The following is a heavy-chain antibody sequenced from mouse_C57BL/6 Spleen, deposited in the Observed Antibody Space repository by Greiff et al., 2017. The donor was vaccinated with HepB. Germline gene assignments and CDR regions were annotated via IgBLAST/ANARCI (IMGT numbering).Heavy chain of an antibody. V-gene: IGHV1-69*01. CDR3: ARSGGPAWFAY. Sequence: QVQLKQPGAELVMPGASVKLSCKASGYTFTSYWMHWVKQRPGQGLEWIGEIDPSDSYTNYNQKFKGKSTLTVDKSSSTAYMQLSSLTSEDSAVYYCARSGGPAWFAYWGQGTLVTVSA. CDR1: GYTFTSYW. D-gene: IGHD1-1*02. CDR2: IDPSDSYT. J-gene: IGHJ3*01.